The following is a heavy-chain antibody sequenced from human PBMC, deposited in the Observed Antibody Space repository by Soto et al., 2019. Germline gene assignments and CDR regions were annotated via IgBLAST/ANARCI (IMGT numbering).Heavy chain of an antibody. CDR3: ARGPRGLYHHDY. Sequence: EVQLVESGGGLVQPGGSLRLSCAASGFTFSGDWMHWVRQAAGKGLVWVSRINMDGSSTNYADSVKGRFTISRDNAKNTLYLQTNSLRVHDTAVYYGARGPRGLYHHDYWGQGALVTVSS. J-gene: IGHJ4*02. V-gene: IGHV3-74*01. CDR1: GFTFSGDW. D-gene: IGHD2-2*01. CDR2: INMDGSST.